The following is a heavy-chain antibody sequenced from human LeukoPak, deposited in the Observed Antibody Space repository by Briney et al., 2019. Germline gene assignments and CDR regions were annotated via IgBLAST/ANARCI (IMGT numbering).Heavy chain of an antibody. CDR2: ISSSSSYI. D-gene: IGHD3-22*01. J-gene: IGHJ4*02. Sequence: GGSLRLSCAASGFTFSSYAMSWVRQAPWKGLEWVSGISSSSSYIYYADSVKGRFTISRDNSKNTLYLQMNSLRAEDTAVYYCARDPEYYDSSGYYGDYWGQGTLVTVSS. CDR3: ARDPEYYDSSGYYGDY. CDR1: GFTFSSYA. V-gene: IGHV3-23*01.